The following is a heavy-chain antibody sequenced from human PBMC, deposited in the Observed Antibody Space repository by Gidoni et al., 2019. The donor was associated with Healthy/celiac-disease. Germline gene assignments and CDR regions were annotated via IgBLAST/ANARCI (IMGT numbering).Heavy chain of an antibody. J-gene: IGHJ4*02. Sequence: QLQLQESGPGLVKPSETLSLTCTVSGGSISSRSYYWGWIRQPPGKGLEWIGSIYYSGSTYYNPSLKSRVTISVDTSKNQFSLKLSSVTAADTAVYYCARIYIAVAGLFDYWGQGTLVTVSS. V-gene: IGHV4-39*01. CDR1: GGSISSRSYY. CDR3: ARIYIAVAGLFDY. CDR2: IYYSGST. D-gene: IGHD6-19*01.